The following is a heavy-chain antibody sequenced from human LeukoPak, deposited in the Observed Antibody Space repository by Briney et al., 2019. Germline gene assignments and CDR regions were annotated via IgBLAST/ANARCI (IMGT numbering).Heavy chain of an antibody. D-gene: IGHD3-22*01. CDR1: GGSISSYY. J-gene: IGHJ4*02. CDR3: ARHDYYDSSVGRD. Sequence: PSETPSLTCTVSGGSISSYYWSWIRQPPGEGLEWIGYIYYSGSTNYNPSLKSRVTISVDTSKNQFSLKLSSVTAADTAVYYCARHDYYDSSVGRDWGQGTLVTVSS. CDR2: IYYSGST. V-gene: IGHV4-59*08.